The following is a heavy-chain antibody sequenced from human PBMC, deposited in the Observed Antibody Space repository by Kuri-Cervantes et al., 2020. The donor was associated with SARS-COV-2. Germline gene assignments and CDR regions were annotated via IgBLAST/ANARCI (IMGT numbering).Heavy chain of an antibody. CDR2: IYTSGST. D-gene: IGHD2-2*01. V-gene: IGHV4-61*02. CDR1: GGSISSGSYY. Sequence: SETLSLTCAVSGGSISSGSYYWSWIRQPAGKGLEWIGRIYTSGSTNYNPSPKSRVTISVDTSKNQFSLKLSSVTAADTAVYYCARDHGYCSSTSCYLYYYYYGTDVWGQGTTVTVSS. J-gene: IGHJ6*02. CDR3: ARDHGYCSSTSCYLYYYYYGTDV.